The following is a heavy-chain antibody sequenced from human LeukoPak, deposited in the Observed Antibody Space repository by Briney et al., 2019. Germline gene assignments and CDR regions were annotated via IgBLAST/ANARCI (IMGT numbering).Heavy chain of an antibody. CDR2: IYYSGST. Sequence: SETLSLTCTVSGGSISSYYWSWIRQPPGKGLGWIGYIYYSGSTNYNPSLKSRVTISVDTSKNQFSLKLSSVTAADTAVYYCARVVDTAMGHDAFDIWGQGTMVTVSS. V-gene: IGHV4-59*01. J-gene: IGHJ3*02. CDR1: GGSISSYY. CDR3: ARVVDTAMGHDAFDI. D-gene: IGHD5-18*01.